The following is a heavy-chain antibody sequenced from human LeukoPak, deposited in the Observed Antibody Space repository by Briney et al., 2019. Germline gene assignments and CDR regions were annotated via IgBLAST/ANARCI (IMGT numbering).Heavy chain of an antibody. CDR3: ANALDCCSDRCYTFDH. J-gene: IGHJ4*02. Sequence: GWAVTLSCPSSLCIFSSNAMSWLRQAPGKGLEWVSSIRPSGDRTYYADSVQGRFTISRDNSKNIVHLQMKSLSADDRAVYYCANALDCCSDRCYTFDHWGQGTLVTVSS. D-gene: IGHD2-15*01. V-gene: IGHV3-23*01. CDR2: IRPSGDRT. CDR1: LCIFSSNA.